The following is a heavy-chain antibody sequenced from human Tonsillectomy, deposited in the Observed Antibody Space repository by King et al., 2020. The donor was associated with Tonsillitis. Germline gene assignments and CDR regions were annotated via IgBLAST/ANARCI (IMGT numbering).Heavy chain of an antibody. D-gene: IGHD3-3*01. J-gene: IGHJ5*02. CDR1: GGSISSGGYY. V-gene: IGHV4-31*03. CDR3: ARETGDYDFWSGYNWFDP. CDR2: IYYSGST. Sequence: QLQESGPGLVKPSQTLSLTCTVSGGSISSGGYYWSWIRQHPGKGLEWIGYIYYSGSTYYNPSLKSRVTISVDTSKNQFSLKLSSVTAADTAMYYCARETGDYDFWSGYNWFDPWGQGTLVTVSS.